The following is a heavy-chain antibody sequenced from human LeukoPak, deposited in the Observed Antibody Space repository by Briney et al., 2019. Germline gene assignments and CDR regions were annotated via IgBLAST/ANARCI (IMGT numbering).Heavy chain of an antibody. Sequence: GESLKISCKGSGYTFNSYWIGWVRQMPGKGLEWMGIIYPGDSDTRYSPSFQGQVTISVDRSISTAYLQWSSLKASDTAIYYRARRYYYDSIGYPDWFDPWGQGTLVTVSS. V-gene: IGHV5-51*01. D-gene: IGHD3-22*01. CDR3: ARRYYYDSIGYPDWFDP. CDR2: IYPGDSDT. J-gene: IGHJ5*02. CDR1: GYTFNSYW.